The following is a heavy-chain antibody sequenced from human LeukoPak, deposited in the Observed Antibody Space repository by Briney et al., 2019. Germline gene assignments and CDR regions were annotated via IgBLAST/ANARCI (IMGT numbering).Heavy chain of an antibody. CDR2: IKQDGSEK. V-gene: IGHV3-7*03. J-gene: IGHJ5*02. D-gene: IGHD3-3*01. CDR3: AKVSGGEHNFWSDFSQDKWFDP. CDR1: GFTFSSYW. Sequence: GGSLRLSCAAPGFTFSSYWMHWVRQAPGKGLEWVANIKQDGSEKYYVDSVKGRFTISRDNAKNSLYLQMNSLRAEDTAVYYCAKVSGGEHNFWSDFSQDKWFDPWGQGTLVTVSS.